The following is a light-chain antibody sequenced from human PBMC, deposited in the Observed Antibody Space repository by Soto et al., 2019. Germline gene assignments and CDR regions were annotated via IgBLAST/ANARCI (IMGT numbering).Light chain of an antibody. J-gene: IGKJ4*01. Sequence: EIVLTQSPGTLSLSPGERATLSCRASQSVSSSYLAWYQQKPGQAPRLLIYGASSRATGIPDRFSGSGSGTDFTLTISRLEPEDFAVYYCQQRSNWPYLTFGGGTKVDIK. CDR2: GAS. V-gene: IGKV3D-20*02. CDR1: QSVSSSY. CDR3: QQRSNWPYLT.